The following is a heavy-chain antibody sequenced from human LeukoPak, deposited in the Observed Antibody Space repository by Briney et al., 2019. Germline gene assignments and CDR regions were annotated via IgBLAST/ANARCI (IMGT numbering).Heavy chain of an antibody. CDR2: ISYDGSNK. V-gene: IGHV3-30*03. J-gene: IGHJ4*02. CDR3: ARAVAGPFDY. D-gene: IGHD6-19*01. Sequence: PGRSLRLSCAASGFTFSSYGMHWVRQAPGKGLEWVALISYDGSNKYYADSVKGRFTISRDNSKNTLNLQMNSLRAEDTAVYYCARAVAGPFDYWGQGTLVTVSS. CDR1: GFTFSSYG.